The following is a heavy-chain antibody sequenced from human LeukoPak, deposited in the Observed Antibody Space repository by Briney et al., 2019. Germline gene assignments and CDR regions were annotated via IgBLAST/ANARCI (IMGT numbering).Heavy chain of an antibody. CDR2: INPSGST. D-gene: IGHD3-10*01. V-gene: IGHV4-34*01. CDR1: GGSFSGYY. Sequence: SETLSLTCAVYGGSFSGYYWGWIRQPPGKGLEWIGEINPSGSTNSNPSFKSRVTISVDTSKNQFSLKLSSVTAADTAVYYCARARVGVRGVIGWFDPWGQGTLVTVSS. CDR3: ARARVGVRGVIGWFDP. J-gene: IGHJ5*02.